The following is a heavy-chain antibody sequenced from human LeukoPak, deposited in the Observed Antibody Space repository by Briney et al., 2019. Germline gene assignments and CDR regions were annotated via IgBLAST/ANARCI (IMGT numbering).Heavy chain of an antibody. D-gene: IGHD5-18*01. CDR2: ISAYNGNT. V-gene: IGHV1-18*01. J-gene: IGHJ5*02. CDR1: GYTLTSYG. CDR3: ARGGYSYGGEWWFDP. Sequence: GASVKVSCKASGYTLTSYGISWVRQAPGQGLEWVGWISAYNGNTNYAQKLQGRVTMTTDTSTSTAYMELRSLRSDDTAVYYCARGGYSYGGEWWFDPWGQGTLVTVSS.